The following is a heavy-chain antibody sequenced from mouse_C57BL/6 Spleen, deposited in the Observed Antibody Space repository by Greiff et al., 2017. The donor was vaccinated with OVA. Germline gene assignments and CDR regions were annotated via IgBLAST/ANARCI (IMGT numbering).Heavy chain of an antibody. Sequence: QVQLQQSGAELVKPGASVKLSCKASGYTFTSYWMHWVKQRPGQGLEWIGMIHPNSGSTNYNEKFKSKATLTVDKSSSTAYMQLSSLTSEDSAVYYCARGWLLREGFAYWGQGTLVTVSA. V-gene: IGHV1-64*01. J-gene: IGHJ3*01. D-gene: IGHD2-3*01. CDR1: GYTFTSYW. CDR3: ARGWLLREGFAY. CDR2: IHPNSGST.